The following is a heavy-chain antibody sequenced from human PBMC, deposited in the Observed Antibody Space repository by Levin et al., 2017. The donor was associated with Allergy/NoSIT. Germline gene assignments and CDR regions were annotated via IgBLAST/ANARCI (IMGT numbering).Heavy chain of an antibody. D-gene: IGHD5-18*01. J-gene: IGHJ4*02. V-gene: IGHV3-30*18. CDR3: AKYRGDTAMASFDY. CDR2: ISYDGSNK. CDR1: GFTFSSYG. Sequence: GGSLRLSCAASGFTFSSYGMHWVRQAPGKGLEWVTVISYDGSNKYYADSVKGRFTISRDNSKNTLYLQMNSLRAEDTAIYYCAKYRGDTAMASFDYWGQGTLVTVSS.